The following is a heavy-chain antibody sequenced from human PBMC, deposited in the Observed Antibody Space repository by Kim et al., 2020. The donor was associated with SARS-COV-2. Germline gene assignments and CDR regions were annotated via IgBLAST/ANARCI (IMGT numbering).Heavy chain of an antibody. J-gene: IGHJ6*02. CDR3: VSVTPPYYYYYGMDV. D-gene: IGHD2-15*01. Sequence: PSLKSRVTISVDTSKNQFSLKLSSVTAADTAVYYCVSVTPPYYYYYGMDVWGQGTTVTVSS. V-gene: IGHV4-39*01.